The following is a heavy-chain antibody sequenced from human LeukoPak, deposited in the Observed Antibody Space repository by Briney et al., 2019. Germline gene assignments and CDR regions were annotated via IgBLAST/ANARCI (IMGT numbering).Heavy chain of an antibody. D-gene: IGHD5-12*01. Sequence: GGSLRLSCAASGFTFSSYGMHWVRQAPGKGLEWVAVIWYDGSNKYYADSVKGRFTISRDNSKNTLYLQMNSLRVEDTAVYYCARDAYSGYDSYYFDYWGQGTLVTVSS. CDR3: ARDAYSGYDSYYFDY. CDR1: GFTFSSYG. V-gene: IGHV3-33*01. J-gene: IGHJ4*02. CDR2: IWYDGSNK.